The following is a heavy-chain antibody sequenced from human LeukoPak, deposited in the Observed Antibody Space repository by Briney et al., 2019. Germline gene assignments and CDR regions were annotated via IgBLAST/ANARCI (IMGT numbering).Heavy chain of an antibody. Sequence: GGSLRLSCAASGFTFGSYGMSWVRQAPGKGLEWVSFITSNADRTSYADSVEGRFTISRDNPRNTLYMQMNSLRDEDTAVYYCAIMHGYYDGSGYWVQWGQGTLVTVSS. CDR1: GFTFGSYG. D-gene: IGHD3-22*01. CDR3: AIMHGYYDGSGYWVQ. J-gene: IGHJ1*01. CDR2: ITSNADRT. V-gene: IGHV3-23*01.